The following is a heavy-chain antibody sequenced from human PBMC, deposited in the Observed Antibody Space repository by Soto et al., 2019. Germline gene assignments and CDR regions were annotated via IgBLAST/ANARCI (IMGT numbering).Heavy chain of an antibody. Sequence: GGSLRLSCAASGFTFSSYAMSWVRQAPGKGLEWVSAISGSGGSTFYADSVKGRFTISRDNSKNTLYLQMNSLGAEDTAVYYCAKEISERLTPKFDYWGQGTLVTVSS. D-gene: IGHD3-3*02. J-gene: IGHJ4*02. CDR2: ISGSGGST. CDR3: AKEISERLTPKFDY. CDR1: GFTFSSYA. V-gene: IGHV3-23*01.